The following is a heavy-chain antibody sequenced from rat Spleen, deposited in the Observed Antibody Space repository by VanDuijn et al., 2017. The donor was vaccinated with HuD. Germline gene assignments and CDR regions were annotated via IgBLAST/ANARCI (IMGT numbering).Heavy chain of an antibody. CDR3: ARREYTTALDY. CDR2: ISPDGAST. J-gene: IGHJ2*01. D-gene: IGHD1-6*01. CDR1: GFTFSSYW. Sequence: EVQLVETGGGLVQPGKSLKLSCVASGFTFSSYWMYWIRQAPGEGLEWISSISPDGASTYYPDSVRGRLTISRDNAENTVYLQMNSLRSEDTATYYCARREYTTALDYWGQGVMVTVSS. V-gene: IGHV5-58*01.